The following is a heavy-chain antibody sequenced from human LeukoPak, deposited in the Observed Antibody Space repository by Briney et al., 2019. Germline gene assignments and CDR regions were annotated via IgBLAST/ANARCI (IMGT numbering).Heavy chain of an antibody. CDR1: GGSISSYY. CDR2: IYYSGST. D-gene: IGHD5-24*01. J-gene: IGHJ4*02. V-gene: IGHV4-59*01. Sequence: SETLSLTCTVSGGSISSYYWSWIRQPPGKGLEWIGYIYYSGSTNYNPSLKSRVTISVDTSKNQFSLKLSSVTAADTAVYYCARDRRDGYNYFPKYWGQGTLVTVSS. CDR3: ARDRRDGYNYFPKY.